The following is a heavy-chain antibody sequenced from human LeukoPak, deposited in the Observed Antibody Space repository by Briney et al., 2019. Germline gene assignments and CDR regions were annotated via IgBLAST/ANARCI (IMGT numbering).Heavy chain of an antibody. Sequence: PSEALSLTCAVSGDSITGGIEYWSWIRQSPGKGLEWIGYMYDSGSTYYNPSLKSRVSISLDRSKNQFAPQLTSVTAADTAMYLCARGNWGYFTDWGQGILVTVSS. CDR2: MYDSGST. J-gene: IGHJ4*02. V-gene: IGHV4-30-4*08. CDR3: ARGNWGYFTD. CDR1: GDSITGGIEY. D-gene: IGHD3-3*01.